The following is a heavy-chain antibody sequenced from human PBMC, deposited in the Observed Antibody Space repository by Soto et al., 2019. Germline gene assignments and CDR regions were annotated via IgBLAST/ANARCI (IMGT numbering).Heavy chain of an antibody. V-gene: IGHV4-59*08. CDR2: IYSGNT. Sequence: QVQLQESGPGVVKPSETLSLTCTISGGSISGYYWTWIRQSPGKGLEYIGYIYSGNTNYNPSLNSRVTISLDPSKNQFSLKLSSVTAADTAVYYCGRISPHGEYAYWGQGTLVTVSS. CDR1: GGSISGYY. D-gene: IGHD4-17*01. J-gene: IGHJ4*02. CDR3: GRISPHGEYAY.